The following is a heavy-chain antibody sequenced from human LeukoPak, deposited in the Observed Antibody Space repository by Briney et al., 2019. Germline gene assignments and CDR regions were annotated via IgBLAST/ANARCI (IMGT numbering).Heavy chain of an antibody. CDR2: ISWNSINI. CDR3: GKGRPIVASSRGPIYYYYYMDV. Sequence: GGSLRLSCAASGSTFDDWAMHWVRQAPEKGLEWVSGISWNSINIGYADSVRGRFTISRDNAKNSLYLQMNSLRPEDTALYYCGKGRPIVASSRGPIYYYYYMDVWGKGTTVTVSS. J-gene: IGHJ6*03. V-gene: IGHV3-9*01. CDR1: GSTFDDWA. D-gene: IGHD3-22*01.